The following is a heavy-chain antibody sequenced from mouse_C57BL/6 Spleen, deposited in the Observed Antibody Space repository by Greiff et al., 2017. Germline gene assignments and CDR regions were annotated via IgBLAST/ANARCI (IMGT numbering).Heavy chain of an antibody. J-gene: IGHJ2*01. D-gene: IGHD2-3*01. CDR3: ARWGSGVDGY. CDR1: GYTFTSYT. CDR2: INPSSGYT. Sequence: QVQLQQSGAELARPGASVKMSCKASGYTFTSYTMHWVKQRPGQGLEWIGYINPSSGYTKYNQKFKDKATLTADKSSSTAYMQLSSLTSEDSAVYYCARWGSGVDGYWGQGTTLTVSS. V-gene: IGHV1-4*01.